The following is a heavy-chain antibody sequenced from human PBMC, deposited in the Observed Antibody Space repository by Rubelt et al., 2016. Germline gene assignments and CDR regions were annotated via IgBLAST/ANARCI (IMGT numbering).Heavy chain of an antibody. CDR3: AHRRNLYYDSSGYYYMGWFDP. Sequence: QITLKESGPTLMKPTQTLTLTCTFSGFSLTTSGAGVGWIRQPPGKALEWLALIYWDDDKRYSPSLKSRLTITKDTSKNHVVLTMTNMDPVDTATYYCAHRRNLYYDSSGYYYMGWFDPWGQGTLVTVSS. V-gene: IGHV2-5*02. CDR1: GFSLTTSGAG. D-gene: IGHD3-22*01. J-gene: IGHJ5*02. CDR2: IYWDDDK.